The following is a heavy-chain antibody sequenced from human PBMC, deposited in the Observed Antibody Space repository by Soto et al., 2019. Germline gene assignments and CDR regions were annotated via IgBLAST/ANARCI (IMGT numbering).Heavy chain of an antibody. CDR3: AHQKCPTERYFDWLSPFNGFDP. D-gene: IGHD3-9*01. J-gene: IGHJ5*02. CDR2: IYWDDDT. CDR1: GFSLRTSAVA. Sequence: QITLKESGPTLVKPTQTLTLTCTFSGFSLRTSAVAVRWVRQPPGKALEWLAFIYWDDDTRYSTSLKSRLTITKDTSKNQVLLTMTHMDPVDTGTYYCAHQKCPTERYFDWLSPFNGFDPWGQGMMVTVAS. V-gene: IGHV2-5*02.